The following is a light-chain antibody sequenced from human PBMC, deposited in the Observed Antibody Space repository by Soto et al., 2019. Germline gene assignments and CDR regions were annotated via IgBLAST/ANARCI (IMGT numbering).Light chain of an antibody. CDR2: AAS. CDR3: QQSFNTRWT. J-gene: IGKJ1*01. CDR1: QSIDNY. Sequence: DIQTTQSPSSLSASVGGRVTISCRASQSIDNYLNWYQQRPGKAPKLLIYAASRLQSGVPSRFGGSGSGTDFTLTISSLQPEDFATYYCQQSFNTRWTFGQGTKVDIK. V-gene: IGKV1-39*01.